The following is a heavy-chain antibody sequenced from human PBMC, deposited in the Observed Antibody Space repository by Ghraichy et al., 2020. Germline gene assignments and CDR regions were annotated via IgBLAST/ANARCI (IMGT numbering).Heavy chain of an antibody. CDR3: ARVIAARSMDV. CDR1: GFTFSSYS. V-gene: IGHV3-48*01. J-gene: IGHJ6*02. Sequence: GGSLRLSCAASGFTFSSYSMNWVRQAPGKGLEWVSYISSSSSTIYYADSVKGRFTISRDNAKNSLYLQMNSLRAEDTAVYYCARVIAARSMDVWGQGTTVTVSS. D-gene: IGHD6-6*01. CDR2: ISSSSSTI.